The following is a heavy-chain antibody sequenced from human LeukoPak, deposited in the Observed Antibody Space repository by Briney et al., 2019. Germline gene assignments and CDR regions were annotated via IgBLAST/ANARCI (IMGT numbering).Heavy chain of an antibody. CDR1: SDSIYSSNYY. V-gene: IGHV4-39*01. D-gene: IGHD2-21*02. Sequence: SETLSLTCTVSSDSIYSSNYYWGWIRQPPGKGLEWIVSIYYSGSTYYNSSLKSRVTISVDTSKNQFSLKLSSLTAADTAVYYCARAAYCGGDCYLFDYWGQGTLVTVFS. J-gene: IGHJ4*02. CDR2: IYYSGST. CDR3: ARAAYCGGDCYLFDY.